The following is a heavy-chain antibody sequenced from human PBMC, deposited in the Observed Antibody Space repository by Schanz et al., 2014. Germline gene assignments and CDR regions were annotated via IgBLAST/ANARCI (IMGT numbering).Heavy chain of an antibody. CDR2: INSDGSTT. CDR1: GFTFSSYW. J-gene: IGHJ6*02. Sequence: LVVESGGGLVQPGGSLRLSCAASGFTFSSYWMHWVRQAPGKGLVWVSRINSDGSTTIYADSVKGRFTISRDNAKNTLYLQMNSLRAEDTAVYYCARPLGPNYYYYGLDVWGQGTTVTVSS. V-gene: IGHV3-74*01. CDR3: ARPLGPNYYYYGLDV.